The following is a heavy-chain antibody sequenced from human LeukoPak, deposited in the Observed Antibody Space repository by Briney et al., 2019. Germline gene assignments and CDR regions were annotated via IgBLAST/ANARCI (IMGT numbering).Heavy chain of an antibody. CDR1: GGSISISNYY. Sequence: SATLSLTCTVSGGSISISNYYWGWIRQPPGKGLEWIGSIYYSGSTYYNPSLKSRVTISVDTSKNQFSLKLSSVTAADTAVYYCARENPKNSDFWGQGTLVTVSS. CDR3: ARENPKNSDF. J-gene: IGHJ4*02. D-gene: IGHD2/OR15-2a*01. V-gene: IGHV4-39*01. CDR2: IYYSGST.